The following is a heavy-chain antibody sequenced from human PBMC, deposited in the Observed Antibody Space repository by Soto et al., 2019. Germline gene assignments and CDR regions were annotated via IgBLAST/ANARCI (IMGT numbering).Heavy chain of an antibody. V-gene: IGHV3-73*01. D-gene: IGHD2-2*01. CDR2: IRSKANSYAT. CDR1: GFTFSGSA. J-gene: IGHJ6*02. Sequence: PVGSLRLSCAASGFTFSGSAMHWVRQASGKGLEWVGSIRSKANSYATAYAASVKGRFTISRDDSKNTAYLQMNSLKTEDTAVYYCTRVKDIVVVPAARYYYYGMDVWGQGTTVTVSS. CDR3: TRVKDIVVVPAARYYYYGMDV.